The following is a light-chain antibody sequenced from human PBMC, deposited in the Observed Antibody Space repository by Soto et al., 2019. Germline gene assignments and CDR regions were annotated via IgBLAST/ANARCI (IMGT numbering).Light chain of an antibody. CDR3: AAWDDSLSGWV. Sequence: QSVLTQPPSASGTPGQRVTISCSGTSSNIGYNYVYWYQQLPGTAPKLLIYRNDQRPSGVPDRFSGSKSGTSASLAISGLRSEDEADYYCAAWDDSLSGWVFGGGTKLT. V-gene: IGLV1-47*01. CDR1: SSNIGYNY. CDR2: RND. J-gene: IGLJ3*02.